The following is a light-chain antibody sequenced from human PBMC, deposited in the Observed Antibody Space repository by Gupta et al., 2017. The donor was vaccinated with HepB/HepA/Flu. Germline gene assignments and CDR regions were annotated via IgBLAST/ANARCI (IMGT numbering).Light chain of an antibody. J-gene: IGLJ3*02. CDR3: QTWGTGFVV. CDR1: SGHSNYA. V-gene: IGLV4-69*01. CDR2: LNSDGSH. Sequence: QLLLTQSPSASASLGASVKLTCTLSSGHSNYAIAWHQQKPNKGPRYLMKLNSDGSHTKGDGIPDRFSGSSSGAERSLTMSSLQSEDEAEYYCQTWGTGFVVFGGGTNLTVL.